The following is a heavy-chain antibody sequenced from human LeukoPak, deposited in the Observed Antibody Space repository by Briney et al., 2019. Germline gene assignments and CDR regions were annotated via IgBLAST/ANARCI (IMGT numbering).Heavy chain of an antibody. CDR3: ARDRSYSSGWYPTYYYYYMDV. Sequence: GGSLRLSCAASGFTFSSYWMSWVRQAPGKGLEWVANIKQDGSEKYYVDSVKGRFTISRDNAKNSLYLQMNSLRAEDTAVYYCARDRSYSSGWYPTYYYYYMDVWGKGTTVTVSS. CDR1: GFTFSSYW. D-gene: IGHD6-19*01. CDR2: IKQDGSEK. V-gene: IGHV3-7*01. J-gene: IGHJ6*03.